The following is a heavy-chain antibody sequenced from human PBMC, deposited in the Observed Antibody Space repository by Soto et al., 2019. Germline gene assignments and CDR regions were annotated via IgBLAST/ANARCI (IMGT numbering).Heavy chain of an antibody. V-gene: IGHV3-7*03. J-gene: IGHJ4*02. D-gene: IGHD3-10*01. Sequence: EVHLAESGGGLVQPGGSLRLSCVASGFTFANYWMTWVRQAPGKEPERVANINNDGSETYYVDSVKGRFIIYRDNTKNSLYLQLNNLRAEDTAVFYCTRDRGWQTFDYWGQGTLVTVSS. CDR3: TRDRGWQTFDY. CDR2: INNDGSET. CDR1: GFTFANYW.